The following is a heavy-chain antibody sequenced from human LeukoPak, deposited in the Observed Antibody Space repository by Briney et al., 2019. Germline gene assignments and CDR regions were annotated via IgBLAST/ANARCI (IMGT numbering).Heavy chain of an antibody. D-gene: IGHD2-2*01. CDR1: GFTFSSYS. CDR2: ISSSSSYI. J-gene: IGHJ6*03. V-gene: IGHV3-21*01. Sequence: GGSLRLSCAASGFTFSSYSMNWVRQAPGKGLEWVSSISSSSSYIYFADSVKGRFTTSRDNAKNSLYLQMNSLRAEDTAVYYCARQGYCSSTSCLYYYYYYYMGVWGKGTTVTVSS. CDR3: ARQGYCSSTSCLYYYYYYYMGV.